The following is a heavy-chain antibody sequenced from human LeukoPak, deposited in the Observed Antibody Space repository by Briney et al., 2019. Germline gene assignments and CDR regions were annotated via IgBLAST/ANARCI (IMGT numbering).Heavy chain of an antibody. V-gene: IGHV3-7*01. D-gene: IGHD3-16*01. CDR3: ARDGVAEGIYFDC. J-gene: IGHJ4*02. CDR2: IKHEGSEK. CDR1: GFSFRSHW. Sequence: GGSLRLSCAASGFSFRSHWMSWVRQAPGKGLEWVANIKHEGSEKYYVDSVKGRFTISRDNAKNSRYLQMNSLRAEDTAVYCCARDGVAEGIYFDCWGQGNLVTVSS.